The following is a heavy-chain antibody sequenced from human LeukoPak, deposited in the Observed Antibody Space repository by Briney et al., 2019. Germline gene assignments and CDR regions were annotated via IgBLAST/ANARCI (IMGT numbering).Heavy chain of an antibody. CDR3: ARDNYYDTSGYHL. CDR2: IHTSGST. V-gene: IGHV4-4*07. J-gene: IGHJ4*02. D-gene: IGHD3-22*01. Sequence: PSETLSLTCTVSGGSISSYYWSWIRQPAGKGLEWIGRIHTSGSTNYNPSLKSRVTMSVDTSKNQFSLKLRSVTAADTAVYYCARDNYYDTSGYHLWGQGTLVTVSS. CDR1: GGSISSYY.